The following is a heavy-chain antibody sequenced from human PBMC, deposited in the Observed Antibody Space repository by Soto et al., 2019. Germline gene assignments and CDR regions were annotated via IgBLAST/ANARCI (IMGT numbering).Heavy chain of an antibody. J-gene: IGHJ6*03. CDR3: AKVWGYCSSTSCYANYYMDV. Sequence: GGPLSPSFPASGFTFSGYAMNWVRQAPGKGLEWVAAISGSGGSTYYADSVKGRFTISRDNSKNTLYLQMNSLRAEDTAVYYCAKVWGYCSSTSCYANYYMDVWGKGTTVTVSS. CDR2: ISGSGGST. CDR1: GFTFSGYA. D-gene: IGHD2-2*01. V-gene: IGHV3-23*01.